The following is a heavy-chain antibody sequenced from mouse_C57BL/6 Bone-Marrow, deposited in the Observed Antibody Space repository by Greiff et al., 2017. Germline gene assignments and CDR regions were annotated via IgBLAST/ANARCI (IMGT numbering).Heavy chain of an antibody. V-gene: IGHV1-81*01. CDR2: IYPRSGNT. CDR1: GYTFTSYG. CDR3: TPFIATVVAFAY. J-gene: IGHJ3*01. Sequence: VQLQQSGAELVRPGASVKLSCKASGYTFTSYGIRWVKQRTGQGLEWIGEIYPRSGNTYYNEKFQGKATMTADTSSNTAYLQLSSLTSEDTAVDYCTPFIATVVAFAYWGQGTLVTVSA. D-gene: IGHD1-1*01.